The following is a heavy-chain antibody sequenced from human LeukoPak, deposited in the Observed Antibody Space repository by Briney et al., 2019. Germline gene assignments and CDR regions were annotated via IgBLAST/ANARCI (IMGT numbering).Heavy chain of an antibody. V-gene: IGHV3-7*04. CDR3: ARWGYTNNYYYFDY. D-gene: IGHD2-2*02. J-gene: IGHJ4*02. Sequence: GGSLRLSCAASGLTFSSYWMSWVRQAPGKGLEWVANIKQDGGEKYYLGSVKGRFTISRDNAESSLYLHMNSLRAEDTAVYYCARWGYTNNYYYFDYWGQGTLVTVSS. CDR1: GLTFSSYW. CDR2: IKQDGGEK.